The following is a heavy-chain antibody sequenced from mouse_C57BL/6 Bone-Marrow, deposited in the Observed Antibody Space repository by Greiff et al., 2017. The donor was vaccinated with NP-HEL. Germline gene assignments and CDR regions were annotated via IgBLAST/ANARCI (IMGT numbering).Heavy chain of an antibody. Sequence: EVQLQQSGPELVKPGASVKISCKASGYSFTGYYMNWVKQSPEKSLEWIGEINPSTGGTTYNQKFKAKATLTVDKSSSTAYMQLKGLTSADSAVYYCARGVFYWGQGTTLTVSS. J-gene: IGHJ2*01. CDR1: GYSFTGYY. V-gene: IGHV1-42*01. CDR3: ARGVFY. CDR2: INPSTGGT.